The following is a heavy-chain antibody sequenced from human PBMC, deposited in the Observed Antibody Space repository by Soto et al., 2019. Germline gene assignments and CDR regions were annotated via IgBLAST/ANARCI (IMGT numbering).Heavy chain of an antibody. J-gene: IGHJ4*02. CDR2: IYSGGST. Sequence: GGSLRLSCAASGFTVSSNYMSWVRQAPGKGLEWVSVIYSGGSTYYADSVKGRFTISRDNSKNTLYLQMNSLRAEDTAVYYCARVNPRSTYACDYWGQGTLVTVSS. D-gene: IGHD4-17*01. V-gene: IGHV3-53*01. CDR1: GFTVSSNY. CDR3: ARVNPRSTYACDY.